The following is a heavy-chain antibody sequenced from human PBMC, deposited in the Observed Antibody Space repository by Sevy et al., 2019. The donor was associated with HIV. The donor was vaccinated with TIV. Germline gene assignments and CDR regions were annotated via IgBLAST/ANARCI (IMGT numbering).Heavy chain of an antibody. CDR3: ARGEYYYDSSGYYLNWFDP. CDR1: GFTFSSYW. J-gene: IGHJ5*02. D-gene: IGHD3-22*01. V-gene: IGHV3-74*01. Sequence: GGSLRLSCAASGFTFSSYWMHWVRQAPGKGLVWVSRINSDGSSTSYADSVKGRFTISRDNAKNTLYLQMNSLRAEDTTVYYCARGEYYYDSSGYYLNWFDPWGQGTLVTVSS. CDR2: INSDGSST.